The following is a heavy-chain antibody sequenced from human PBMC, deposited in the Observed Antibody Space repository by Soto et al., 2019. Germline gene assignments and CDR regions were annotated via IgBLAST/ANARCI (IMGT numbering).Heavy chain of an antibody. CDR3: AKSAEPATTGAFDI. Sequence: EVLLLESGGGLVQPGGSLRLSCAASGFTFTSYAMTWVRQAPGKGLEWVSAISGSGGSTYYADSVKGRFTISRDNSKNTLYLQMNSLRADDTAAYYCAKSAEPATTGAFDIWGQGTMVTVSS. V-gene: IGHV3-23*01. J-gene: IGHJ3*02. D-gene: IGHD4-17*01. CDR1: GFTFTSYA. CDR2: ISGSGGST.